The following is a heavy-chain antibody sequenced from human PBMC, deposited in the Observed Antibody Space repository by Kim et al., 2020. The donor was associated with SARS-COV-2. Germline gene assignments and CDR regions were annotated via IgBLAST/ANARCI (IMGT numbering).Heavy chain of an antibody. CDR3: ARDIVVVVAATDTYYYHYGMDG. CDR2: ISAYNGNT. J-gene: IGHJ6*02. CDR1: GYTFTSYG. V-gene: IGHV1-18*01. D-gene: IGHD2-15*01. Sequence: ASVKVSCKSSGYTFTSYGISWVRQAPGQGLEWMGWISAYNGNTNYAQKLQGRVTMTTDTSTSTAYMELRSLRSDDTAVYYCARDIVVVVAATDTYYYHYGMDGWGQGTTVTVSS.